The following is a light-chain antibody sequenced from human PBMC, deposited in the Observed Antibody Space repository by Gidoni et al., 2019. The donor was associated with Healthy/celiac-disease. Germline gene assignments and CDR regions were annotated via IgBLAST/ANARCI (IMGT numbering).Light chain of an antibody. CDR2: DAS. J-gene: IGKJ5*01. Sequence: DIQMTQSPSSLSASVGDRVTITCQASQDISNYLNWYQQKPGKAPKLLIYDASNLETGVPSRFSGSGSGRDFTFTISSLQPEDIATYYCQQYDKLPPITFXQXTRLEIK. V-gene: IGKV1-33*01. CDR1: QDISNY. CDR3: QQYDKLPPIT.